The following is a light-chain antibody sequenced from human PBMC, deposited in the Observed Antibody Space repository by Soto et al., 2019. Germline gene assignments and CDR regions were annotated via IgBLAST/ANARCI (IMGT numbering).Light chain of an antibody. CDR3: QQSYSTRFT. CDR1: QSINTY. Sequence: FQMTQSPSSLSASVGDRVTITCRASQSINTYLNWYQFKPGKAPKLLIFSSSNLQSGVPSRFSGSGSGTHFTLTITRLQPEDSATSYCQQSYSTRFTFGPGTQVEI. CDR2: SSS. J-gene: IGKJ3*01. V-gene: IGKV1-39*01.